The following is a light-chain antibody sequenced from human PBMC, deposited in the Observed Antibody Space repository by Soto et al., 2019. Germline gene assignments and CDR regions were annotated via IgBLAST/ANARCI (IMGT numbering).Light chain of an antibody. CDR1: SSNIGSNT. J-gene: IGLJ1*01. Sequence: VLTQPPSASGTPGQRVTISCSGSSSNIGSNTVNWYQQLPGTAPKLLIYSNNQRPSGVPDRFSGSKSGTSASLAISGLQSEDEADYYCAAWDDSLNALFGTGTKVTVL. CDR3: AAWDDSLNAL. V-gene: IGLV1-44*01. CDR2: SNN.